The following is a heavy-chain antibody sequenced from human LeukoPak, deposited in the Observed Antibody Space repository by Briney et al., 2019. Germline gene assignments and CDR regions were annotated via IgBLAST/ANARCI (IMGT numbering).Heavy chain of an antibody. Sequence: SVKVSCKASGGTFSSYAISWVRQAPGQGREGMGGIIPIFGTANYAQKFQGRVTITTDESTSTAYMELSSLRSEDTAVYYCARESIVGATRYFDYWGQGTLVTVSS. V-gene: IGHV1-69*05. CDR1: GGTFSSYA. J-gene: IGHJ4*02. CDR3: ARESIVGATRYFDY. CDR2: IIPIFGTA. D-gene: IGHD1-26*01.